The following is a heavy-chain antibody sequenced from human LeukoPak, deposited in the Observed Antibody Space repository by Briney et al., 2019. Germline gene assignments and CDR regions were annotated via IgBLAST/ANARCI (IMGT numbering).Heavy chain of an antibody. CDR1: GFTFTSDA. CDR2: TVSRGTT. J-gene: IGHJ3*02. CDR3: ARDGPFGVVMSLGDAFDI. V-gene: IGHV3-23*01. D-gene: IGHD3-3*01. Sequence: GGSLRLSCVASGFTFTSDAMNWVRQAPGKGLEWVSSTVSRGTTQYADSVKGRFTVSRDTSKNTLYLQMNSLRAEDTAVYYCARDGPFGVVMSLGDAFDIWGQGTMVTVSS.